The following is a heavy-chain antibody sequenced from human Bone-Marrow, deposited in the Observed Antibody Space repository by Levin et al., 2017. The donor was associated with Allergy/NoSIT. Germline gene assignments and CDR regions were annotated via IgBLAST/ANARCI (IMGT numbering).Heavy chain of an antibody. D-gene: IGHD5-18*01. Sequence: GASVKVSCKASGGTFSSYAISWVRQAPGQGLEWMGGIIPIFGTANYAQKFQGRVTITADESTSTAYMELSSLGSEDTAVYYCARAPGPHVDTAMVNGYFDYWGQGTLVTVSS. J-gene: IGHJ4*02. CDR2: IIPIFGTA. V-gene: IGHV1-69*13. CDR3: ARAPGPHVDTAMVNGYFDY. CDR1: GGTFSSYA.